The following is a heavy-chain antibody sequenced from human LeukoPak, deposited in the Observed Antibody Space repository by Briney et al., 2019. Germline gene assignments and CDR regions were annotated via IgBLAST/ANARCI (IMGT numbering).Heavy chain of an antibody. Sequence: ASVKVSCKVSGYTLTELSMHWVRQAPGKGLEWMGGFDPEDGETIYAQKFQGRVTMTEDTSTDTAYMELSSLRSEVTAVYYCATPGTAAGLYYFDYWGQGTLVTVSS. V-gene: IGHV1-24*01. D-gene: IGHD6-13*01. CDR2: FDPEDGET. CDR3: ATPGTAAGLYYFDY. J-gene: IGHJ4*02. CDR1: GYTLTELS.